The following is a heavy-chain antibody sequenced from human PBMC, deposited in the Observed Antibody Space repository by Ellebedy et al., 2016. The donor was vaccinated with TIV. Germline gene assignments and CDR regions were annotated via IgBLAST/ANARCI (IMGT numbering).Heavy chain of an antibody. V-gene: IGHV3-53*01. J-gene: IGHJ4*02. D-gene: IGHD5-12*01. CDR2: IYSGGGT. Sequence: PGGSLRLSCAASGFTVSSNYMSWVRQAPGKGLEWVSLIYSGGGTYYADSVKGRFTVSRDNSKNTLYLQMNSLRAEDTAVYYCARDGGVRGYSGYELWGQGTLGTVSS. CDR1: GFTVSSNY. CDR3: ARDGGVRGYSGYEL.